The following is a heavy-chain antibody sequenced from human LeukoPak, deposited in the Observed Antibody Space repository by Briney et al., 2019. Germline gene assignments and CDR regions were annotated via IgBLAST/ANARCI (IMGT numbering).Heavy chain of an antibody. CDR2: VYYIGTT. V-gene: IGHV4-61*03. D-gene: IGHD6-6*01. CDR1: GGSFSSPDSY. J-gene: IGHJ5*02. Sequence: SETLSLTCTVSGGSFSSPDSYWSWLRQPPGKGLEWIGNVYYIGTTSYNSPLKSRVTISVDTSKNHFSLEVTSVTAADTAVYFCARNTSSSPWFDPWGQGTLVTVSS. CDR3: ARNTSSSPWFDP.